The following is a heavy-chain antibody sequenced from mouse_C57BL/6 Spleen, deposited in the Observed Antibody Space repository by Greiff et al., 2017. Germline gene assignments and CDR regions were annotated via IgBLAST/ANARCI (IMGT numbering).Heavy chain of an antibody. D-gene: IGHD2-5*01. V-gene: IGHV1-72*01. CDR3: ASLYSNYVYWYFDV. CDR1: GYTFTSYW. Sequence: QVQLQQPGAELVKPGASVKLSCKASGYTFTSYWMPWVKQRPGRGLEWIGRIDPNRGGTKYNEKFKSKATLTVDKPSSTAYMQLSSLTSEDSAVYYCASLYSNYVYWYFDVWGTGTTVNVSS. CDR2: IDPNRGGT. J-gene: IGHJ1*03.